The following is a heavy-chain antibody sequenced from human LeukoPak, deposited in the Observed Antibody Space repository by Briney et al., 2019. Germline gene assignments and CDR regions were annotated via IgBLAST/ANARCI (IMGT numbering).Heavy chain of an antibody. CDR1: GYTLTELS. CDR3: ATGVSRAVTDAFDI. CDR2: FDPEDGET. J-gene: IGHJ3*02. D-gene: IGHD4-17*01. Sequence: ASVKVSCKVSGYTLTELSMHWVRQAPGKGLEWMGGFDPEDGETIYAQKFQGRVTMTEDTSTDTAYKELSSLRSEDTAVYYCATGVSRAVTDAFDIWGQGTMVTVSS. V-gene: IGHV1-24*01.